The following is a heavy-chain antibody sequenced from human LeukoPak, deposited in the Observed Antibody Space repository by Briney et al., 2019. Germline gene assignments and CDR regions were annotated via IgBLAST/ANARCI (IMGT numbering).Heavy chain of an antibody. CDR2: IYYSGST. J-gene: IGHJ4*02. D-gene: IGHD3-3*01. CDR1: GGSINSSRYY. V-gene: IGHV4-39*01. Sequence: PSETLSLTCTVSGGSINSSRYYWGWIRQPPGKGLEWIGSIYYSGSTYYNPSLKSRVTISVDTSKNQFSLKLSSVTAADTAVYYCASHKENRPIFGVGRPVDFWGQGTLVTVSS. CDR3: ASHKENRPIFGVGRPVDF.